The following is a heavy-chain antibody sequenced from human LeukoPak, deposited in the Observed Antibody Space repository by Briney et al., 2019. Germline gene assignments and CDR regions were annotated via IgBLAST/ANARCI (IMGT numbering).Heavy chain of an antibody. J-gene: IGHJ6*03. V-gene: IGHV3-30-3*01. CDR1: GFTSSA. CDR2: ISYDGNNK. Sequence: PGGSLRLSCAASGFTSSAMHWVRQAPGKGLEWVAVISYDGNNKYYADSVKGRFTVSRDNSNNTLYLQMNSLRAEDTAVYYCAKDGAGKRAPFPYYYYMDVWGKGTTVTVSS. CDR3: AKDGAGKRAPFPYYYYMDV. D-gene: IGHD3-10*01.